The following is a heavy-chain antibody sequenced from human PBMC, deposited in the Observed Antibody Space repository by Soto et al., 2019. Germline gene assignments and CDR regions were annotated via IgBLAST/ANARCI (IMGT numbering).Heavy chain of an antibody. J-gene: IGHJ4*02. CDR2: IWYDGSNK. V-gene: IGHV3-33*01. Sequence: QVQLVESGGGVVQPGRSLRLSCAASGFTFSSYGMHWVRQAPGKGLEWVAVIWYDGSNKYYADSVKGRFTISRDNSENTLYLQMNSLRAEDTAVYYCARTGYSSGWYYFDYWGQGTLVTVSS. CDR1: GFTFSSYG. CDR3: ARTGYSSGWYYFDY. D-gene: IGHD6-19*01.